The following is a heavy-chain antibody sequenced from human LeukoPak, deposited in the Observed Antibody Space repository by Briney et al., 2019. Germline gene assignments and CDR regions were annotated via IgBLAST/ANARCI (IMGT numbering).Heavy chain of an antibody. J-gene: IGHJ6*02. Sequence: GGSLRLSCAASGFTFSSYAMSWVRKAPGKGLEWVSAISGSGGSTYYADSVKGRFTISRDNSKNTLYLQMNSLRAEDTAVYYCAKDSRWSGSYGMDVWGQGTTVTVSS. CDR1: GFTFSSYA. V-gene: IGHV3-23*01. CDR2: ISGSGGST. CDR3: AKDSRWSGSYGMDV. D-gene: IGHD3-3*01.